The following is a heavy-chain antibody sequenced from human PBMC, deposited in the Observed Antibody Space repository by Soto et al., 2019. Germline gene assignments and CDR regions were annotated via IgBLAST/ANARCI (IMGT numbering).Heavy chain of an antibody. V-gene: IGHV3-23*01. CDR2: ISGSGVGT. CDR1: GFTFSDYA. CDR3: AKDRDDFDFIWGSFY. J-gene: IGHJ4*02. D-gene: IGHD3-16*01. Sequence: EVQLLESGGGLVQPGGSLRLSCAASGFTFSDYAMSWVRQAPGKGLEWVSGISGSGVGTTYADSVKGRFTISRDNSKNTLYLQMNSLRAEDTAVYYCAKDRDDFDFIWGSFYWGQGTLVTVSS.